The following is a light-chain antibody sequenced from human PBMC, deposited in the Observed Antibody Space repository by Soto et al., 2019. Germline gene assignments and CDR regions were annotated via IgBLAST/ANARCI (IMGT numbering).Light chain of an antibody. V-gene: IGLV4-69*01. CDR2: LNSDGSH. CDR1: SGHNSYA. J-gene: IGLJ2*01. Sequence: QPVLTQSPSASASLGASVKLTCTLSSGHNSYAIAWHQQQPEKGPRYLMKLNSDGSHNKGDGIPDRFSGSSSGAERSLTISSLQSEDEADYYCQTWGTGIGVFGGGTKLTVL. CDR3: QTWGTGIGV.